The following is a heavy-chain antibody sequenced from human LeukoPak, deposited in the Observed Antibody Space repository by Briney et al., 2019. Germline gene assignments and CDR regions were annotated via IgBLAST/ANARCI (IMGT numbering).Heavy chain of an antibody. CDR1: GGSISSYY. D-gene: IGHD3-22*01. CDR2: IYYSGST. V-gene: IGHV4-59*01. CDR3: ASSVVVLGAFDI. Sequence: SETLSLTCTVSGGSISSYYWSWIRQPPGKGLEWIGYIYYSGSTNYNPSLKSRVTISVDTSKNQFSLKLSSVTAADTAVYYCASSVVVLGAFDIWGHGTMVTVSS. J-gene: IGHJ3*02.